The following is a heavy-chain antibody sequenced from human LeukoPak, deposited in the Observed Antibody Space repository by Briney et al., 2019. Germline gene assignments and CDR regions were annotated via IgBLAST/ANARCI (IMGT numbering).Heavy chain of an antibody. CDR1: GFTVSSNY. J-gene: IGHJ3*02. CDR2: IYSGGST. V-gene: IGHV3-66*01. Sequence: PGGSLRLSCAASGFTVSSNYMNWVRQAPGKGLEWVSVIYSGGSTYYADSVKGRFTISRDNSKNTLYLKMNSLRAEDTAVYYCARDRITMVRGVITHDAFDIWGQGTMVTVSS. D-gene: IGHD3-10*01. CDR3: ARDRITMVRGVITHDAFDI.